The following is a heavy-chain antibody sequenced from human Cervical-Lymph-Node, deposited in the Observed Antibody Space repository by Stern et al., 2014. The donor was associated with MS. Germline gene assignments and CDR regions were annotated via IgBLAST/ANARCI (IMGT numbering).Heavy chain of an antibody. CDR1: GFTFSSYW. D-gene: IGHD6-25*01. J-gene: IGHJ4*02. Sequence: VQLVESGGGFVQPGGSLRLSCAASGFTFSSYWLHWFRQAPWEGLVWVSRIDKYGGITNYADSVKGRFTIFRDNAANTLYLQMNSLRAEDTAVYYCGRDSSGRDDFWGQGTLVTVSS. CDR3: GRDSSGRDDF. CDR2: IDKYGGIT. V-gene: IGHV3-74*01.